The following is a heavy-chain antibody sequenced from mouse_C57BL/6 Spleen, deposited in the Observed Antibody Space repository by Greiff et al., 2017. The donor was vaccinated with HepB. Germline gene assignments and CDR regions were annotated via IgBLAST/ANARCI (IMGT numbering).Heavy chain of an antibody. CDR1: GYTFTSYW. Sequence: QVQLQQPGAELVKPGASVKVSCKASGYTFTSYWMHWVKQRPGQGLEWIGRIHPSDSDTNYNQKFKGKATLTVDKSSSTAYMQLSSLTSEDSAVYYCAISNYYGSSPRFAYWGQGTLVTVSA. V-gene: IGHV1-74*01. CDR3: AISNYYGSSPRFAY. D-gene: IGHD1-1*01. CDR2: IHPSDSDT. J-gene: IGHJ3*01.